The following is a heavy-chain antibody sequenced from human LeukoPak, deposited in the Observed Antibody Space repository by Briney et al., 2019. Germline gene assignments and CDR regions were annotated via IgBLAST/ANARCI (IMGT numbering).Heavy chain of an antibody. J-gene: IGHJ6*02. CDR1: GDSISTYY. CDR2: IYYSGST. V-gene: IGHV4-59*01. D-gene: IGHD1-26*01. Sequence: SETLSLTCTVSGDSISTYYWSWIRQPAGKGLEWIGYIYYSGSTNYNPSLKSRVTISVDTSKNQFSLKLISVTAADTAVYYCARDDSGSYHQLGVWGQGTMVTVSS. CDR3: ARDDSGSYHQLGV.